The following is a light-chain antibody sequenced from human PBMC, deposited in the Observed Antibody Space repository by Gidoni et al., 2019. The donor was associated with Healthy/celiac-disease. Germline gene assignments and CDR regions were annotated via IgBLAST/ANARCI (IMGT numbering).Light chain of an antibody. J-gene: IGKJ2*01. CDR2: WAS. V-gene: IGKV4-1*01. CDR1: QSVLYSSNNKNY. Sequence: IVMTQSPDSLAVSLGERATINCKSSQSVLYSSNNKNYLAWYQQKPGQPPKLLIYWASTRESGVPDRFSGSGSGTDFTLTISILQAEDVAVYYCQQYYITPYTFGQGTKLEIK. CDR3: QQYYITPYT.